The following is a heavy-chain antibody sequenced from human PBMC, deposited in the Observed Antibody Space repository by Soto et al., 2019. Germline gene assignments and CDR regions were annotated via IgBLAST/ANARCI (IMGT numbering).Heavy chain of an antibody. J-gene: IGHJ5*02. CDR2: ISAYNGNT. Sequence: ASVKVSCKASGYTFTSYGISWVRQAPGQGLEWMGWISAYNGNTSYAQKLQGRVTMTTDTSTSTAYMELRSLRSDDTAVYYCARGSSDTAMAMNWFDPWGQGTLVTVSS. D-gene: IGHD5-18*01. CDR3: ARGSSDTAMAMNWFDP. CDR1: GYTFTSYG. V-gene: IGHV1-18*04.